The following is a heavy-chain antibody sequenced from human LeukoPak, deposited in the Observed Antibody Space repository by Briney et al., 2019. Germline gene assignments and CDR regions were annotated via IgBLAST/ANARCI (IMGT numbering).Heavy chain of an antibody. V-gene: IGHV3-30*19. CDR1: GFTFSSYG. J-gene: IGHJ4*02. CDR3: ARDMGYYDSSGYSDY. Sequence: GGSLRLSCAVSGFTFSSYGMHWVRQAPGKGLEWVAVISYDGSNKYYADSVKGRFTISRDNSKNTLYLQMNSLRAEDTAVYYCARDMGYYDSSGYSDYWGQGTLVTVSS. D-gene: IGHD3-22*01. CDR2: ISYDGSNK.